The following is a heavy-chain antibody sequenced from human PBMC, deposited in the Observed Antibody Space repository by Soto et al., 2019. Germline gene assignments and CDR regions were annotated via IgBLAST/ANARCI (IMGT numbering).Heavy chain of an antibody. CDR2: MSHSGGT. D-gene: IGHD1-1*01. CDR3: ARVERGTATTVVDAFDI. V-gene: IGHV4-34*01. Sequence: QVQLQQWGAGLLKPSETLSLTCAVYGGSVNSGNYYWSWIRQPPGTGLEWIGEMSHSGGTHFNPSLTSRVTISVDTSKNQFSLKMSAVTAADTALYYCARVERGTATTVVDAFDIWGPGTLVTVSS. J-gene: IGHJ3*02. CDR1: GGSVNSGNYY.